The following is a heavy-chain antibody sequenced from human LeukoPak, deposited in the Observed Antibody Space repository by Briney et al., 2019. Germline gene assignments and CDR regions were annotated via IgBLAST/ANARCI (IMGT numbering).Heavy chain of an antibody. Sequence: SGTLSLTCAVSGGSISSSNWWSWVRQPPGKGLEWIGEIYHSGSTNYNPSLKSRVTISVDKSKNQFSLKLSSVTAADTAVYYCARAGEMATIADWYFDLRGRGTLVTVSS. J-gene: IGHJ2*01. CDR3: ARAGEMATIADWYFDL. CDR1: GGSISSSNW. D-gene: IGHD5-24*01. CDR2: IYHSGST. V-gene: IGHV4-4*02.